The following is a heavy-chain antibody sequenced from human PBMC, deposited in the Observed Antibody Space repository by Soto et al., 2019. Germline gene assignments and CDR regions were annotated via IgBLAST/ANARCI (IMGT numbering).Heavy chain of an antibody. CDR1: GFTFSSYW. CDR2: IKQDGSEK. V-gene: IGHV3-7*01. CDR3: ARTGTEFYGDYAAGPAEGPHYYYYYYMDV. Sequence: GGSLRLSCAASGFTFSSYWMSWVRQAPGKGLEWVANIKQDGSEKYYVDSVKGRFTISRDNAKNSLYLQMNSLRAEDTAVYYCARTGTEFYGDYAAGPAEGPHYYYYYYMDVWGKGTTVTVSS. J-gene: IGHJ6*03. D-gene: IGHD4-17*01.